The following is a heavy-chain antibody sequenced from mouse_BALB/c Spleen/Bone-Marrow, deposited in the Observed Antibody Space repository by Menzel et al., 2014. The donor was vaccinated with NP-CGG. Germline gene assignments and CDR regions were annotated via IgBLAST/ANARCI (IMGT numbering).Heavy chain of an antibody. Sequence: QVQLQQSGAELVKPGASVKLSCKASGYTFTSYYMYWVKRRPGQGLEWIGEINHSNGYTNFNEKFKSKATLTVDKSSSTAYMQLSSLTSEDSAVYYCTREGAYWGQGTLVTVSA. V-gene: IGHV1S81*02. CDR2: INHSNGYT. CDR1: GYTFTSYY. J-gene: IGHJ3*01. CDR3: TREGAY.